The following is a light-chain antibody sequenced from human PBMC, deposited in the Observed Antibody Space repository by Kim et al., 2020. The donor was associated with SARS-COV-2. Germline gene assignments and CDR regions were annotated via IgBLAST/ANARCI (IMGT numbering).Light chain of an antibody. CDR3: NSWDGSGNHLV. V-gene: IGLV3-19*01. Sequence: ALGQTVTITCQGDSLRRYDATWYQKKPGQAPVLVIYDKTNRPSGIPDRFSGTRSGNIASLTITGAQAEDEADYYCNSWDGSGNHLVFGGGTQLTVL. CDR1: SLRRYD. J-gene: IGLJ3*02. CDR2: DKT.